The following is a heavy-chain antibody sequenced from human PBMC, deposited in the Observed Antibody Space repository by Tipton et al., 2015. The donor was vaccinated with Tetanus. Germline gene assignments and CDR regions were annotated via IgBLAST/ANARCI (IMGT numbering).Heavy chain of an antibody. CDR3: ARHSSLKALNY. J-gene: IGHJ4*02. V-gene: IGHV4-39*01. CDR1: GGSFSGFY. Sequence: LRLSCGVSGGSFSGFYWSWIRQPPGKGLEWIGSAYYSGSTYYNPSLKSRVTISVDTSKNQFSLELSSVTAADTAVYYCARHSSLKALNYWGQGTLVTASS. D-gene: IGHD3-9*01. CDR2: AYYSGST.